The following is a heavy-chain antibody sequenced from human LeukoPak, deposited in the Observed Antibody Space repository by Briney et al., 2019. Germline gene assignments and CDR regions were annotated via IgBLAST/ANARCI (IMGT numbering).Heavy chain of an antibody. D-gene: IGHD2-15*01. Sequence: GESLKISCKGSGYIFSNYWIGWVRQMPGKGLEWMGVIYPGDSLTRYSPSFEGQVTISADKSISTVYLQWSSLRASDTAIYYCARHPYTSSCTESSCHRWFDPWGQGTLVTVSS. CDR2: IYPGDSLT. V-gene: IGHV5-51*01. J-gene: IGHJ5*02. CDR3: ARHPYTSSCTESSCHRWFDP. CDR1: GYIFSNYW.